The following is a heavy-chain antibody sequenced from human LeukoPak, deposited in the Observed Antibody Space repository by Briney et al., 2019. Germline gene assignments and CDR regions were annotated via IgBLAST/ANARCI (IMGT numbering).Heavy chain of an antibody. V-gene: IGHV3-23*01. D-gene: IGHD3-3*01. CDR1: GLTVNSYA. Sequence: GGSLRLSCAASGLTVNSYAMSWVRQGPGKGLEWVSAISGSGDNTYYADSVRDRFTISRDSSKNTLYLQMDSLRAEDTAVYYCARPADVLRFLEWLPIDYWGQGTLVTVSS. J-gene: IGHJ4*02. CDR2: ISGSGDNT. CDR3: ARPADVLRFLEWLPIDY.